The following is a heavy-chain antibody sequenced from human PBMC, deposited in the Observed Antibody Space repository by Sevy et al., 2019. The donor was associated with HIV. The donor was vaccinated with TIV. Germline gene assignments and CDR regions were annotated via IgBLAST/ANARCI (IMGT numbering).Heavy chain of an antibody. CDR3: ARRYSDV. V-gene: IGHV3-7*01. J-gene: IGHJ4*02. Sequence: GSLRLSCDASGFTFHTYWMQWVRQAPGKGLEWVANIRQDGNEIYYADSVKGRFTISRDNVMQSLYLEMNNLRVEDSGIYYCARRYSDVWGQGTLVTVSS. CDR1: GFTFHTYW. CDR2: IRQDGNEI.